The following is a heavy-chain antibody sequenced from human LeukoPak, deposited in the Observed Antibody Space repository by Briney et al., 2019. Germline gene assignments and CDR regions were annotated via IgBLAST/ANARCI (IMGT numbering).Heavy chain of an antibody. V-gene: IGHV4-59*01. D-gene: IGHD5-18*01. J-gene: IGHJ4*02. CDR2: IYYSGST. CDR1: GGSISSYY. CDR3: ARGGYSYGYRRYFDY. Sequence: PSETLSLTCTVSGGSISSYYWSWIRQPPGKGLEWIGYIYYSGSTNYNPSLKSRVTISVDTSKNQFSLKLSSVTAADTAVYYCARGGYSYGYRRYFDYWGQGTLVTVSS.